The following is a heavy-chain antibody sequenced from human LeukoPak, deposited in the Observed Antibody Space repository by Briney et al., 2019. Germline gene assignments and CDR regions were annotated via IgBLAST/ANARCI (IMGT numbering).Heavy chain of an antibody. CDR2: IYYSGST. V-gene: IGHV4-31*03. D-gene: IGHD5-18*01. J-gene: IGHJ6*02. Sequence: SETLSLTCTVSGGSISSGGYYWSWIRQHPGKGLEWIGYIYYSGSTYYNPSLKSRVTISVDTSKNQFSLKLSSVTAAGTAVYYCARVPSMVTWGGYYGMDVWGQGTTVTVSS. CDR1: GGSISSGGYY. CDR3: ARVPSMVTWGGYYGMDV.